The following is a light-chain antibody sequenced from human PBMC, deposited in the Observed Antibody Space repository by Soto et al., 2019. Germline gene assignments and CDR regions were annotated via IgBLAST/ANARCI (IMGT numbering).Light chain of an antibody. CDR2: EVS. V-gene: IGLV2-14*01. J-gene: IGLJ2*01. CDR1: NSDVGGYNY. CDR3: SSYTSSSTLV. Sequence: QSALTQPASVSGSPGQSITISCTGTNSDVGGYNYVSWYQQHPGKAPKLMIYEVSNRPSGVSTRFSGSKSGNTASLTISGLQAEDEADYYCSSYTSSSTLVFGGGTQVTVL.